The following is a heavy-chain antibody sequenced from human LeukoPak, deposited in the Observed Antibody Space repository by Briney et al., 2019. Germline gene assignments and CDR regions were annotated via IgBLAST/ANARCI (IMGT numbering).Heavy chain of an antibody. D-gene: IGHD5-12*01. CDR2: ISSSGSDM. CDR1: GFTFSSFT. CDR3: ASSRVATSDY. V-gene: IGHV3-21*01. J-gene: IGHJ4*02. Sequence: GGSLRLSCAASGFTFSSFTMNWVRQAPGKGLEWVSSISSSGSDMYYAESVKGRFTISRDNAKNSLYLQINSLRAEDTAVYYCASSRVATSDYWGQGTLVTVSS.